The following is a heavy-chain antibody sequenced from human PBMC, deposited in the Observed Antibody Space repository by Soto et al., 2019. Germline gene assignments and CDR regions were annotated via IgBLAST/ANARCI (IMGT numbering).Heavy chain of an antibody. V-gene: IGHV3-48*02. CDR3: ARLPKGSTVTS. D-gene: IGHD4-17*01. CDR2: ITSSGDSI. CDR1: GFRFSDYS. J-gene: IGHJ4*02. Sequence: EVQLLESGGGLVHPGGSLRLSCAASGFRFSDYSMNWVRQAPGKGLEWVSYITSSGDSIYYADSVKGRFTVSRDNAKNSLCLQMNSLRDEDTAVYYCARLPKGSTVTSWGKGTLVTVSS.